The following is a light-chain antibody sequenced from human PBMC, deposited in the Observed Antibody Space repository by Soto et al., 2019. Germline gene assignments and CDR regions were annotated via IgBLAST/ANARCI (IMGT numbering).Light chain of an antibody. CDR3: QSYDSSLSAGVV. V-gene: IGLV1-40*01. CDR2: GNS. CDR1: SSNIGAGYD. Sequence: SCTGSSSNIGAGYDVHWYQQLPGTAPKLLIYGNSNRPSGVPDRFSGSKSGTSASLAITGLQAEDEAAYYCQSYDSSLSAGVVFGGGTKLTVL. J-gene: IGLJ2*01.